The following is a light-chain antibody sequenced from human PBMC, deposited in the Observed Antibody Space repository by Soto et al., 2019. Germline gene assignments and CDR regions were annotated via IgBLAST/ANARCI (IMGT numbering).Light chain of an antibody. CDR3: QQYNDWPLT. J-gene: IGKJ4*01. Sequence: VMTQSPATLSLSPGERATLSCRASQSVSSNLAWFQQRPGQAPRLLIYGASTRATGIPARFSGSGSGTEFTLTIGSLQSEDFAVYYCQQYNDWPLTFGGGTKVDIK. V-gene: IGKV3-15*01. CDR1: QSVSSN. CDR2: GAS.